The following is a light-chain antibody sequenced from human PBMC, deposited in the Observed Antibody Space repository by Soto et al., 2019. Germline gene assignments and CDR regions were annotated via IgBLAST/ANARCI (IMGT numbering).Light chain of an antibody. CDR2: RAS. CDR1: QSVSRSY. V-gene: IGKV3-20*01. CDR3: QEYGSSPYT. Sequence: EIVLTQSPGTLSLSPGERATLSCRASQSVSRSYLAWYQQKPGQAPRPLIYRASSRATGIPDRFSGSGSGTEFTLTISRLEPEDFAVYYCQEYGSSPYTFGQGTKLEIK. J-gene: IGKJ2*01.